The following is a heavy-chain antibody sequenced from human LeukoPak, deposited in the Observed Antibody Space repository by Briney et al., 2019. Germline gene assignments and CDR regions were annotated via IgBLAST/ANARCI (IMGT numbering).Heavy chain of an antibody. D-gene: IGHD6-19*01. Sequence: GESLKISCKGSGYSFTSYWIGWARQMPGKGLEWMGIIYPGDSDTRYSPSFQGQVTISADKSISTAYLQWSSLKASDTAMYYCARSITSTQWLVDYWGQGTLVTVSS. V-gene: IGHV5-51*01. CDR2: IYPGDSDT. CDR1: GYSFTSYW. J-gene: IGHJ4*02. CDR3: ARSITSTQWLVDY.